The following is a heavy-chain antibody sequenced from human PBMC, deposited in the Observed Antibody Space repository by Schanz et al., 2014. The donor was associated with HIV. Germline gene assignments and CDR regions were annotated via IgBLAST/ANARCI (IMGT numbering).Heavy chain of an antibody. J-gene: IGHJ4*02. D-gene: IGHD6-13*01. CDR3: AKEEQQLGGVGGYHFDY. CDR2: ISYDGSNK. CDR1: GFTFSSYG. V-gene: IGHV3-30*18. Sequence: QVQLVESGGCVVQPGRSLRLSCAASGFTFSSYGMHWVRQAPGKGLEWVAVISYDGSNKYYADSVKGRFTISRDKSKNTLYLRMNSLRAEDTAVYYCAKEEQQLGGVGGYHFDYWGQGTLVTVSS.